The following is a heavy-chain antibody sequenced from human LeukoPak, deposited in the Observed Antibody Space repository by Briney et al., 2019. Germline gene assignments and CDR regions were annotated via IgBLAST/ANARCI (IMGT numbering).Heavy chain of an antibody. CDR1: GYTFTGYY. Sequence: ASVKVSCKASGYTFTGYYMHWVRQAPGQGLEWMGIINPSGGSTSYAQKFQGRVTMTRDMSTSTVYMELSSLRSEDTAVYYCARDREGIVGSSWLSWFDPWGQGTLVTVSS. CDR3: ARDREGIVGSSWLSWFDP. D-gene: IGHD6-13*01. CDR2: INPSGGST. J-gene: IGHJ5*02. V-gene: IGHV1-46*01.